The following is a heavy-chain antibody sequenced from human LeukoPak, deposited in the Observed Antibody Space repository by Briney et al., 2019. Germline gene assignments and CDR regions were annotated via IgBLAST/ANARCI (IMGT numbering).Heavy chain of an antibody. CDR3: ARARSSSCDY. J-gene: IGHJ4*02. V-gene: IGHV3-33*01. CDR1: GFTFSSYG. CDR2: IWYDGSNK. Sequence: GGSLRLSCAASGFTFSSYGMHWVRRAPGKGLEWVAVIWYDGSNKYYADSVKGRFTISRDNSKNTLYLQMNSLRAEDTAVYYCARARSSSCDYWGQGTLVTVSS. D-gene: IGHD6-13*01.